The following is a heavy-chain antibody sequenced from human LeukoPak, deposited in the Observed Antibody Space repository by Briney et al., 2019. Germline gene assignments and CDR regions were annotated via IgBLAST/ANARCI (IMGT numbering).Heavy chain of an antibody. CDR1: GFTFSGYA. Sequence: GGSLRLSCVASGFTFSGYAMSWVRQAPGKGLEWVATISASGGSTYYADSVKGRFTISRDNSKNMLYLQLNSLTTEDTALYYCARDFWWLPDYWGQGTLVTVSS. J-gene: IGHJ4*02. CDR2: ISASGGST. D-gene: IGHD3-3*01. V-gene: IGHV3-23*01. CDR3: ARDFWWLPDY.